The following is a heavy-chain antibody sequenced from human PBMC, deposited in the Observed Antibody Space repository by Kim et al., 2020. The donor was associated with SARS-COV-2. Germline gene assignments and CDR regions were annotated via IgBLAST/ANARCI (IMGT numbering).Heavy chain of an antibody. J-gene: IGHJ4*02. V-gene: IGHV4-59*08. CDR3: ARPHGYRGAWAYLDF. CDR1: GGSIKNYY. Sequence: SETLSLTCNVSGGSIKNYYWSWIRQTPGRGLEWIGYIYFKGRTNYNPSLNNRVPMSVYTSKTQFSLEVNSVTAADTAVYYCARPHGYRGAWAYLDFWGQG. CDR2: IYFKGRT. D-gene: IGHD2-21*01.